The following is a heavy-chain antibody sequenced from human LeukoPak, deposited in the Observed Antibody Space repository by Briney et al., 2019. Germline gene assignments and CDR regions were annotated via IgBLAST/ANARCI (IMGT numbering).Heavy chain of an antibody. V-gene: IGHV3-23*01. CDR2: IFSNGDTR. Sequence: GGSLRLSCAASRFTFSKYAMNWVRQAPGKGPEWVSVIFSNGDTRYYADSVKGRFTISRDNSKNTLYLQMNSLRAEDTAVYYCAKDWKSDGLHDLDYWGQGTLVTVSS. CDR3: AKDWKSDGLHDLDY. D-gene: IGHD5-24*01. CDR1: RFTFSKYA. J-gene: IGHJ4*02.